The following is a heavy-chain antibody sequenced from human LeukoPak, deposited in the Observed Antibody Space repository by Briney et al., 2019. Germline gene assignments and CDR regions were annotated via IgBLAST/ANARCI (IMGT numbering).Heavy chain of an antibody. CDR3: AREDYGSAELYYYYYYGMDV. J-gene: IGHJ6*02. V-gene: IGHV1-3*01. Sequence: ASVKVSCKASGYTFTGYYMHWVRQAPGQRLEWMGWINAGNGNTKYSQKFQGRVTITRDTSASTAYMELSSLRSEDTAVYYCAREDYGSAELYYYYYYGMDVWGQGTTVTVSS. CDR1: GYTFTGYY. D-gene: IGHD3-10*01. CDR2: INAGNGNT.